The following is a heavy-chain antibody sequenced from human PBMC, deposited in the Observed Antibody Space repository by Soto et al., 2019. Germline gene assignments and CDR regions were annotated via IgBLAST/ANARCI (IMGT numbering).Heavy chain of an antibody. CDR1: GFTFSSYA. V-gene: IGHV3-23*01. CDR2: INKSGGTT. J-gene: IGHJ1*01. CDR3: ARYNYDRLAGYLQH. D-gene: IGHD3-22*01. Sequence: GGSLRLSCAASGFTFSSYAMSWVRQDPGKGLEWVSDINKSGGTTHYADSVEGRFTISRDNSNNTLYLQMKSLTAEDTAFYYCARYNYDRLAGYLQHWGRGTLVTVS.